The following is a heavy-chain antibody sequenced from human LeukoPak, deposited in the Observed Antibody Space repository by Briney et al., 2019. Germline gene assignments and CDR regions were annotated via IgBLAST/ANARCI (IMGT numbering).Heavy chain of an antibody. V-gene: IGHV1-2*02. CDR3: ATRRDDSSGYYYAY. CDR1: GYTFSGHY. CDR2: INPNSGGT. Sequence: ASVKVSCKASGYTFSGHYTHWVRQAPGQGLEWMGWINPNSGGTNYAQNFQGRVTMTRDTSISTAYMELSKLRSDDTAVYYCATRRDDSSGYYYAYWGQGTLVTVSS. J-gene: IGHJ4*02. D-gene: IGHD3-22*01.